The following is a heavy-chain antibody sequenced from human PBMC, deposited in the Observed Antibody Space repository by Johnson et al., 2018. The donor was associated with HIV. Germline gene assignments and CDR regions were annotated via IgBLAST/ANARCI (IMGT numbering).Heavy chain of an antibody. Sequence: VQLVESGGGVVQPGRSLRLSCAASGFTFSSYDMHWVRQATGKGLEWVSVIYSGGSTYYADSVKGRFTISRDNSKNTLYLQMNSLRVEDTAIYYCARQPDNFWSSDAFDIWGQGTMVTVSS. J-gene: IGHJ3*02. CDR1: GFTFSSYD. D-gene: IGHD3-3*01. CDR2: IYSGGST. V-gene: IGHV3-66*04. CDR3: ARQPDNFWSSDAFDI.